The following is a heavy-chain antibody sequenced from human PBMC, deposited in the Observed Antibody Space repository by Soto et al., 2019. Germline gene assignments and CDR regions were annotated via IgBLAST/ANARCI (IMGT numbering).Heavy chain of an antibody. CDR3: AREGDIAVARTYYFDY. J-gene: IGHJ4*02. CDR1: GGSISSSNW. Sequence: SETLSLTCAVSGGSISSSNWWSWVRQPPGKGLEWIGEIYHSGSTNYNPSLKSRVTISVDKSKNQFSLKLSSVTAADTAVYYCAREGDIAVARTYYFDYWGQGTLVTVSS. D-gene: IGHD6-19*01. CDR2: IYHSGST. V-gene: IGHV4-4*02.